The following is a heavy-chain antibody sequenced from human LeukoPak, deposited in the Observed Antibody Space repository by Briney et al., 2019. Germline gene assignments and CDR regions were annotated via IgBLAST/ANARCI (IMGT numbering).Heavy chain of an antibody. CDR2: ISGSGGST. CDR1: GFTFSSYA. D-gene: IGHD3-10*01. J-gene: IGHJ5*02. V-gene: IGHV3-23*01. Sequence: GGSLRLSCAASGFTFSSYALSWVRQAPGKGLEWVSAISGSGGSTYYADSVKGRFTISRDNSKNTLYVQMNSLRAEDTAMYYCAKDYWGSGSSNWFDPWGQGTLVTVSS. CDR3: AKDYWGSGSSNWFDP.